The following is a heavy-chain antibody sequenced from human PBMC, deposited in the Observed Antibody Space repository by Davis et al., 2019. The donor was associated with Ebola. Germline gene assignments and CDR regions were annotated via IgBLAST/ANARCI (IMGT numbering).Heavy chain of an antibody. V-gene: IGHV4-59*01. CDR3: AREGLWFGELLFGAFDI. CDR1: GGSISSYY. D-gene: IGHD3-10*01. J-gene: IGHJ3*02. Sequence: SETLSLTCTVSGGSISSYYWSWIRQPPGKGLEWIGYIYYSGSTNYNPSLKSRVTISVDTSKNQFSLKLSSVTAADTAVYYCAREGLWFGELLFGAFDIWGQGTMVTVSS. CDR2: IYYSGST.